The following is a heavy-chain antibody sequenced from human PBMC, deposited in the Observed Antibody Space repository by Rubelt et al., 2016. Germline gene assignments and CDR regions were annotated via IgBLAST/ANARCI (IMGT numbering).Heavy chain of an antibody. Sequence: QLQLQESGPGLVKPAETLSLTCTVSGGSISSSGVHWAWIRPPPGKGLEWIGTINYSGSTYYNPSLKSRLTISVDTSKNQCSRKGSSGTAADTAVYYCASTSRWPPPFFDIWGQGTMVTVSS. CDR2: INYSGST. D-gene: IGHD2-15*01. CDR3: ASTSRWPPPFFDI. J-gene: IGHJ3*02. V-gene: IGHV4-39*07. CDR1: GGSISSSGVH.